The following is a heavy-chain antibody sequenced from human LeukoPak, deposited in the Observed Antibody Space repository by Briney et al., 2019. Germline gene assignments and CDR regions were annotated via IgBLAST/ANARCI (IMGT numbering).Heavy chain of an antibody. V-gene: IGHV3-48*03. J-gene: IGHJ5*02. Sequence: GGSLTLSCAASGFTFSSYEMNWVRQAPGKGLDWISYVTSSGGTTYYAGSVKGRFTISRDNAKNSLYLLMNSLRAEDTAVYYCAREGGSKNWFDDWGQGTLVTVS. CDR2: VTSSGGTT. CDR3: AREGGSKNWFDD. D-gene: IGHD1-26*01. CDR1: GFTFSSYE.